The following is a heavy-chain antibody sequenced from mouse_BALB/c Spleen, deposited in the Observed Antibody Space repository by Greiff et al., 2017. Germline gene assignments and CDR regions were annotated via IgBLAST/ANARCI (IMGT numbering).Heavy chain of an antibody. J-gene: IGHJ3*01. Sequence: QVQLQQPGAELVKPGASVKLSCKASGYTFTSYWMHWVKQRPGQGLEWIGEINPSNGRTNYNEKFKSKATLTVDKSSSIAYMQLSSLTSEDSAVYYCARPSTMITAPFAYWGQGALVTVAA. D-gene: IGHD2-4*01. CDR2: INPSNGRT. CDR3: ARPSTMITAPFAY. CDR1: GYTFTSYW. V-gene: IGHV1S81*02.